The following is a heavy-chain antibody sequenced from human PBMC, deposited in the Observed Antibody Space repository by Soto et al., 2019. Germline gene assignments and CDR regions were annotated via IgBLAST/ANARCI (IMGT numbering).Heavy chain of an antibody. CDR1: GASITSTSTDDW. D-gene: IGHD2-8*01. J-gene: IGHJ4*02. CDR2: IYHSGST. V-gene: IGHV4-4*02. CDR3: AKMVGATLVDH. Sequence: QVQLQESGPGLVKPSGTLSLTCTVSGASITSTSTDDWWSWVRQPPGKGLEWIGEIYHSGSTNYNPPLNSPVTMSVDKTKTQCSLAFNPVTAAATAVYYCAKMVGATLVDHWGQGTLVTVSS.